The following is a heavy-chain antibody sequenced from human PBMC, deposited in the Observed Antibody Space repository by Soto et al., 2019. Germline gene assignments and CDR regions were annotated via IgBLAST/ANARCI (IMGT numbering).Heavy chain of an antibody. CDR2: ISYDGSNK. CDR3: ARDFSTKYQIDY. Sequence: QVQLVESGGGVVQPGRSLRLSCAASGFVFSNYGMHWVRQTPGKGLEWLAVISYDGSNKYYADSVKGRCTISRDNSKNTLYLQMNSLSTDDTAVYYCARDFSTKYQIDYWGQGTLVTVSS. CDR1: GFVFSNYG. V-gene: IGHV3-30*03. J-gene: IGHJ4*02. D-gene: IGHD2-2*01.